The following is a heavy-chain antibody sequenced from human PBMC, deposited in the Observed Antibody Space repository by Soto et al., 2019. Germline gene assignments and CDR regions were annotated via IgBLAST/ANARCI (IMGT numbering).Heavy chain of an antibody. D-gene: IGHD1-26*01. CDR2: IIPIFGTA. Sequence: QVQLVQSGAEVKKPGSSVKVSCKASGGTFSSYAISWVRQAPGQGLEWMGGIIPIFGTANYAQKFQGRVTXXAXEXXSTAYMELSSLRSEDTAVYYCARDSGSYYKGWFDPWGQGTLVTVSS. J-gene: IGHJ5*02. CDR1: GGTFSSYA. CDR3: ARDSGSYYKGWFDP. V-gene: IGHV1-69*12.